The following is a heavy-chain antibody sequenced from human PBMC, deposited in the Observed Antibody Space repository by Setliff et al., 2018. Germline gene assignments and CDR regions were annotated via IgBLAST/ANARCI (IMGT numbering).Heavy chain of an antibody. V-gene: IGHV1-46*01. CDR2: INPSGGST. CDR3: ARRSSSGNGFDY. CDR1: GYTFTSDY. J-gene: IGHJ4*02. D-gene: IGHD6-13*01. Sequence: ASVKVSCKASGYTFTSDYMHWVRQAPGQGLEWMGIINPSGGSTSYAQKFQGRVTRTRDTSTSTVYMELSSLRSEDTAVYYCARRSSSGNGFDYWGKGTQVTVSS.